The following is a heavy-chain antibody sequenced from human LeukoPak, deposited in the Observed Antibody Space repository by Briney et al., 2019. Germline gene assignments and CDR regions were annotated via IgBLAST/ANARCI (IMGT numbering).Heavy chain of an antibody. J-gene: IGHJ3*02. CDR1: GGSISSYY. CDR2: IYTSGST. CDR3: ARGTSYYDILTGPPGDAFDI. Sequence: PSETLSLTCIVSGGSISSYYWSWIRQPAGKGLEWIGRIYTSGSTNYNPSLKSRVTMSVDTSKNQFSLKLSSVTAADTAVYYCARGTSYYDILTGPPGDAFDIWGQGTMVTVSS. V-gene: IGHV4-4*07. D-gene: IGHD3-9*01.